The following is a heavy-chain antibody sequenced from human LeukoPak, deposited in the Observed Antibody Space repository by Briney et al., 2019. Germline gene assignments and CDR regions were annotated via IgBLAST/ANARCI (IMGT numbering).Heavy chain of an antibody. V-gene: IGHV3-15*01. CDR3: TAGTGRSDFDY. D-gene: IGHD3/OR15-3a*01. Sequence: GGSLRLSCAPSGFTFSNARMSWVRQAPGRGLEWVGRIKRKGDDGTIDYAAPVKGRLSISRDDSKNTLYLQMNSLKSEDTAVYYCTAGTGRSDFDYWGQGTLVTVSS. CDR1: GFTFSNAR. J-gene: IGHJ4*02. CDR2: IKRKGDDGTI.